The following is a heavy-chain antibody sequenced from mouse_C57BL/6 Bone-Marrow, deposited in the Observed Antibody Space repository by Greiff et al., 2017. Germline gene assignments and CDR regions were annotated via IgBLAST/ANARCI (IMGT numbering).Heavy chain of an antibody. V-gene: IGHV1-64*01. CDR1: GYTFTSYC. J-gene: IGHJ3*01. Sequence: VQLQQSGAELVKPGASVKLSCKVSGYTFTSYCMHWVKQRPGQGLEWIGRIHPNSGSTNYNEKFKSKATLTVDKSSSTAYMQLSSLTSEDSAVYYCEAWFAYWGQGTLVTVSA. CDR3: EAWFAY. CDR2: IHPNSGST.